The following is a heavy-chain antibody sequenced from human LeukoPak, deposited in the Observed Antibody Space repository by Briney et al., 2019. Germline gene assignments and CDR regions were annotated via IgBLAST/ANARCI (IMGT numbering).Heavy chain of an antibody. CDR2: ISGSGGST. J-gene: IGHJ6*03. D-gene: IGHD6-6*01. CDR1: GFTFSSYG. Sequence: GGSLRLSCAASGFTFSSYGMSWVRQAPGKGLEWVSAISGSGGSTYYADSVKGRFTISRDNSKNTLYLQMNSLRAEDTAVYYCARIAAREYYHYMDVWGKGTTVTVSS. V-gene: IGHV3-23*01. CDR3: ARIAAREYYHYMDV.